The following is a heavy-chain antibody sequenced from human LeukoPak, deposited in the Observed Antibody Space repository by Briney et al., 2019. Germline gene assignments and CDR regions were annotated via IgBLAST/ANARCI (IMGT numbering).Heavy chain of an antibody. CDR2: ISSSSYI. D-gene: IGHD5-12*01. CDR1: GFTFSSYS. V-gene: IGHV3-21*01. CDR3: ARVISGSFDY. Sequence: GGSLRLSCAASGFTFSSYSMNWVRQAPGKGLEWVSSISSSSYIYYADSVKGRFTISRDNAKNSLYLQMNSLRAEDTAMYYCARVISGSFDYWGQGTLVTVSS. J-gene: IGHJ4*02.